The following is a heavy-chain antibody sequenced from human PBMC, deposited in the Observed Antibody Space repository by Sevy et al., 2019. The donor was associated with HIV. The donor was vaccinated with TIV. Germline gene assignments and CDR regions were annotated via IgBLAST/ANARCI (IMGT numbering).Heavy chain of an antibody. V-gene: IGHV3-48*02. Sequence: GGSLRLSCAASGFTFSSHSMNWVRQAPGKGLEWVSYISSSSSTIYYADSVKGRFTISRDNAKNSLYLQMNSLRDKDTAVYYCARVGVHYEEDLWGRGTLVTVSS. J-gene: IGHJ2*01. CDR2: ISSSSSTI. D-gene: IGHD3-22*01. CDR1: GFTFSSHS. CDR3: ARVGVHYEEDL.